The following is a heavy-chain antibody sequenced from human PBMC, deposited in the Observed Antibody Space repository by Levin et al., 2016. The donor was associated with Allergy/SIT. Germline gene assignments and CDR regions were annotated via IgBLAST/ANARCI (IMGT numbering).Heavy chain of an antibody. CDR1: GFTFDDYG. D-gene: IGHD4-17*01. CDR2: ITWNSRKI. V-gene: IGHV3-9*01. Sequence: SLKISCAASGFTFDDYGMHWVRQAPGKGLEWVSGITWNSRKIAYADSVKGRFIISRDNAKNSLYLQMNSLSSEDTALYYCARARSTMTIHDGFDIWGRGTMVTVSP. J-gene: IGHJ3*02. CDR3: ARARSTMTIHDGFDI.